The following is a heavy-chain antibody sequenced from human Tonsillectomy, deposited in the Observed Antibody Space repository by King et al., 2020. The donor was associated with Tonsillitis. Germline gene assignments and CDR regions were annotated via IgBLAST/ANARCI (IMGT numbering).Heavy chain of an antibody. D-gene: IGHD3-16*01. CDR2: IHPSGGSA. CDR3: ARDGVPAPPPTNWFDP. V-gene: IGHV1-46*01. CDR1: GYTFTRYY. Sequence: QLVQSGAEVKKSGASVKVSCKASGYTFTRYYMHWVRQAPGQGLEWMGIIHPSGGSAIYAQKFQGRVTMTRDTSTTTVYMELSSLTSEDTAVYYCARDGVPAPPPTNWFDPWGQGTLVTVSP. J-gene: IGHJ5*02.